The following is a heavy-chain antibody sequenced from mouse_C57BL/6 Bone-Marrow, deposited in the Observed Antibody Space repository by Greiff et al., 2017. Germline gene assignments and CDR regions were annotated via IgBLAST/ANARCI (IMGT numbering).Heavy chain of an antibody. Sequence: DVMLVESGEGLVKPGGSLKLSCAASGFTFSSYAMSWVRQTPEKRLEWVAYISSGGDYIYYADTVKGRFTISRDNARNTLYLQMSSLKSEDTAMYYCTRAPNWYFDVRGTGTTVTVSS. CDR2: ISSGGDYI. CDR1: GFTFSSYA. J-gene: IGHJ1*03. CDR3: TRAPNWYFDV. V-gene: IGHV5-9-1*02.